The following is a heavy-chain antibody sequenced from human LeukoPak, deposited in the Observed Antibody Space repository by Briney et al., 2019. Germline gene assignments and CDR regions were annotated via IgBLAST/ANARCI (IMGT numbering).Heavy chain of an antibody. CDR2: IYYSGST. D-gene: IGHD2-2*01. Sequence: SETLSLTCTVSGGSISSGDYYWSGIRQPPGKGLGCIGYIYYSGSTYYNPSLKSRVTISVDRSKNQFSLKLSSVTAADTAVYYCARETRYCSSTSCRYFDYWGQGTLVTVSS. CDR1: GGSISSGDYY. CDR3: ARETRYCSSTSCRYFDY. J-gene: IGHJ4*02. V-gene: IGHV4-30-4*01.